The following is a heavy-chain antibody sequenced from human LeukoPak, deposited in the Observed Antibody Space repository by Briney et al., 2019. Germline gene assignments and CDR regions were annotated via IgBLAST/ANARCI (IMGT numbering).Heavy chain of an antibody. Sequence: SETLSLTCTVSGGSISSYYWSWIRRPPGKGLEWIGYIYYSGSTNYNPSLKSRVTISVDTSKNQFSLKLSSVTAADTAVYYCARDRGSGYYYKGWFDPWGQGTLVTVSS. J-gene: IGHJ5*02. CDR2: IYYSGST. D-gene: IGHD3-22*01. CDR3: ARDRGSGYYYKGWFDP. V-gene: IGHV4-59*01. CDR1: GGSISSYY.